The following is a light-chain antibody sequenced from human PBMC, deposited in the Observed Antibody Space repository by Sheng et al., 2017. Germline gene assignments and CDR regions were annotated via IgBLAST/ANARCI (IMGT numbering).Light chain of an antibody. CDR3: QQSFTRG. V-gene: IGKV1-39*01. Sequence: DIQMTQSPSSLSASVGDRVTITCRTSQSIGTYLNWYQXKPGKAPRLLIYAASNLQSGVPSRFSGSGSGTDFTLIISSLQPEDFAAYYCQQSFTRGFGQGTKVEIK. CDR2: AAS. CDR1: QSIGTY. J-gene: IGKJ1*01.